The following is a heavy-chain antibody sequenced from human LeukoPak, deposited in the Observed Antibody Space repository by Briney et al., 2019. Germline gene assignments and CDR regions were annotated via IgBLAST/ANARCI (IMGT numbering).Heavy chain of an antibody. V-gene: IGHV3-9*01. Sequence: GGSLRLSCAASGFTFDDYAMHWVRQAPGKGLEWVSGISWNSGSIGYADSVKGRFTISRDNAKNSLYLQMNSLRVEDTALYHCAKARELAPLPIWFDYWGQGTLVTVSS. D-gene: IGHD5-24*01. CDR2: ISWNSGSI. J-gene: IGHJ4*02. CDR1: GFTFDDYA. CDR3: AKARELAPLPIWFDY.